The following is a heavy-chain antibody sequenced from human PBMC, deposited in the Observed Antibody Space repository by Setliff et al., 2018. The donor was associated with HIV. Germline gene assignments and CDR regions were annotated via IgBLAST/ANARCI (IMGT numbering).Heavy chain of an antibody. CDR3: ARGRGESRTNYFDY. Sequence: GGSLRLSCAASGFTFGSYDMNWVRQAPGKGLEWVSYISGSGSIIYYADSVKGRFTISRDNAKNSLYLQMNSLRAEDTAVYFCARGRGESRTNYFDYWGQGTLVTVSS. J-gene: IGHJ4*02. CDR1: GFTFGSYD. V-gene: IGHV3-48*03. CDR2: ISGSGSII.